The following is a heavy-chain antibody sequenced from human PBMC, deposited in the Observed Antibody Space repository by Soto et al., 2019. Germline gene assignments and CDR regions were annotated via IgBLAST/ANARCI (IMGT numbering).Heavy chain of an antibody. CDR1: GGTFSSYA. Sequence: SVKVSCKASGGTFSSYAISWLRQAPGQGLEWMGGIIPIFGTANYAQKFQGRVTITADESTSTAYMELSSLRSEDTAVYYCARNFWESSYGPLDDAFDIWGQGTMVTVSS. CDR3: ARNFWESSYGPLDDAFDI. J-gene: IGHJ3*02. CDR2: IIPIFGTA. V-gene: IGHV1-69*13. D-gene: IGHD5-18*01.